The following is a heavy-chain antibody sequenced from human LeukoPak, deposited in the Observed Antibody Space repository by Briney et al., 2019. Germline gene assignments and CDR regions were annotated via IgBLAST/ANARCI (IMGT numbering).Heavy chain of an antibody. J-gene: IGHJ4*02. CDR3: ARESLPPYSSSD. V-gene: IGHV1-69*05. CDR2: IIPIFGTA. D-gene: IGHD6-6*01. Sequence: SVKVSCKASGGTFSSYAISWVRQAPGQGLEWMRRIIPIFGTANYAQKFQGRVTITTDESTSTAYMELSSLRSEDTAVYYCARESLPPYSSSDWGQGTLVTVSS. CDR1: GGTFSSYA.